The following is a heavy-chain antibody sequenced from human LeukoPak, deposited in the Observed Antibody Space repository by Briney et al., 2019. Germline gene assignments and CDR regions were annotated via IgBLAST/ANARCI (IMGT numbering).Heavy chain of an antibody. CDR3: ASPPPDYYDSSGYYLDY. V-gene: IGHV3-66*01. J-gene: IGHJ4*02. CDR1: GFTVSSNY. CDR2: IYSGGST. Sequence: GGSLRLSCAASGFTVSSNYMSWVRQAPGKGLEWVSVIYSGGSTYYADSVKGRFTISRDNSKNTLYLQMNSLRAGDTAVYYCASPPPDYYDSSGYYLDYWGQGTLVTVSS. D-gene: IGHD3-22*01.